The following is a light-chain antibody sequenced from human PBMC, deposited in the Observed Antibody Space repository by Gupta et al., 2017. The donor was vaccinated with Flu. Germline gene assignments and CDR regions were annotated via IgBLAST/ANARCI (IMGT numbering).Light chain of an antibody. Sequence: PSTLSASVGDRVTITCRASQSIGGRLAWYQQKPGKAPKLLIYEASSLESGVPSSFSGSGSGTEFTLTTSSLQPDDFATYYCQQYNTYPLTFGGGTKVEIK. CDR2: EAS. CDR3: QQYNTYPLT. V-gene: IGKV1-5*03. J-gene: IGKJ4*01. CDR1: QSIGGR.